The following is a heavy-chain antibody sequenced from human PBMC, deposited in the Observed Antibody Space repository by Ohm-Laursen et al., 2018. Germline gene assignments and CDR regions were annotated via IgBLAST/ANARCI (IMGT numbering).Heavy chain of an antibody. D-gene: IGHD3-22*01. CDR1: GFTVRIHY. Sequence: SLRLSCAAPGFTVRIHYMSWVRQAPGKGLEWVSVLYSGGDTFYADSVRGRFTISSEYSKNMVYLQMNSLRAEDTAVYYCARVSDTSGYYYSFWDYWGQGTLVTVSS. CDR3: ARVSDTSGYYYSFWDY. J-gene: IGHJ4*02. V-gene: IGHV3-53*01. CDR2: LYSGGDT.